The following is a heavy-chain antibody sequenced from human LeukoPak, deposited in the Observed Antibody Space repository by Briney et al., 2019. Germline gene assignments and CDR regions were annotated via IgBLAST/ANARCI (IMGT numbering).Heavy chain of an antibody. J-gene: IGHJ4*02. CDR3: ARGRLLSSQPFDY. CDR1: GGSFSGYY. V-gene: IGHV4-34*01. D-gene: IGHD6-6*01. CDR2: VNHSGST. Sequence: SETLSLTCAVYGGSFSGYYWSWIRQPPGKGLEWIGEVNHSGSTNYNPSLKSRVTISADTSKNQFSLKLSSVTAADTAVYYCARGRLLSSQPFDYWGQGTLVTVSS.